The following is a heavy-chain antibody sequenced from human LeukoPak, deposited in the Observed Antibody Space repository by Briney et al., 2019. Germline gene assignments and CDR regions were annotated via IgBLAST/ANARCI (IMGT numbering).Heavy chain of an antibody. V-gene: IGHV3-9*01. J-gene: IGHJ6*03. CDR3: AKDAVHYDFSDGSYMDV. CDR1: GCTFDYYA. D-gene: IGHD3-3*01. CDR2: ISWNSGSI. Sequence: PGRSLRLSCAASGCTFDYYAMHCVRQAPGEGLELGSVISWNSGSIGYADSVKGRFTISRDNAKNSLYLQMNSLRAEDTALYYCAKDAVHYDFSDGSYMDVWGKGTTVTVSS.